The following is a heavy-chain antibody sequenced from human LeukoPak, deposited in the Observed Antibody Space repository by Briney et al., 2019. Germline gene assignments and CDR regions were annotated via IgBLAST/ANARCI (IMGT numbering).Heavy chain of an antibody. V-gene: IGHV4-30-2*01. CDR2: IYHSGST. CDR3: ARASSSWYGPAFDP. D-gene: IGHD6-13*01. Sequence: XGXXWSWIRQPPGKGLEWIGYIYHSGSTYYNPSLKSRVTISVDRSKNQFSLKLSSVTAADTAVYYCARASSSWYGPAFDPWGQGTLVTVSS. J-gene: IGHJ5*02. CDR1: XGXX.